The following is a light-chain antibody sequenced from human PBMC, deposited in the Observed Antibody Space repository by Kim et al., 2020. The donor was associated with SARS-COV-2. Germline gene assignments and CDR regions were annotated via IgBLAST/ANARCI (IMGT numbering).Light chain of an antibody. V-gene: IGLV1-40*01. CDR3: QSYDSSLSIVV. CDR2: GDN. CDR1: SSNNGAGYD. Sequence: RVTSSGTGSSSNNGAGYDVQWYEQVPGTAPKLLIYGDNNRPSGVPDRFSGSKSDTSASLAITGLQAEDEADYYCQSYDSSLSIVVFGGGTQLTVL. J-gene: IGLJ2*01.